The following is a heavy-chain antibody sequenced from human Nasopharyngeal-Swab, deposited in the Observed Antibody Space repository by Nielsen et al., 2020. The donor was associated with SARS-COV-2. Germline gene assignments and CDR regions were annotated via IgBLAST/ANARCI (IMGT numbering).Heavy chain of an antibody. CDR2: IHHSGST. D-gene: IGHD6-13*01. J-gene: IGHJ6*03. Sequence: SETLSLTCAVSGGSISSSNWWSWVRQPPGKGLEWIGEIHHSGSTNYNPSLKSRVTTSVDKSKNQFSLKPSSVTAADTAVYYCARVWQQLVPYYYYYYMDVWGKGTTVTVSS. CDR1: GGSISSSNW. V-gene: IGHV4-4*02. CDR3: ARVWQQLVPYYYYYYMDV.